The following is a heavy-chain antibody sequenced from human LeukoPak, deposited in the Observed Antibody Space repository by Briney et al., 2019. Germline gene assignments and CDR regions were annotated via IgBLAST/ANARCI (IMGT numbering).Heavy chain of an antibody. V-gene: IGHV1-69*04. CDR1: GYTFTSYG. D-gene: IGHD3-22*01. CDR2: IIPILGIA. Sequence: SVKVSCKASGYTFTSYGISWVRQAPGQGLEWMGRIIPILGIANYAQKFQGRVTITADKSTSTAYMELSSLRSEDTAVYYCARDIWYYDSSGYCLDYRGQGTLVTVSS. CDR3: ARDIWYYDSSGYCLDY. J-gene: IGHJ4*02.